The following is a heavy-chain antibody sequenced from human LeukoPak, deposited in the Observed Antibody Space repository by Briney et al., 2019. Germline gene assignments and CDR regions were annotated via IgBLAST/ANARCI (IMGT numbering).Heavy chain of an antibody. CDR2: IRSTSSAI. CDR3: AAGLPLEY. CDR1: VFTFSDDT. Sequence: GGALRLSRAGSVFTFSDDTMNWVRHAPGKGREWVSKIRSTSSAIYYADSVKGRFTISRDNAKSSLYLQMNSLRDEDTAVYCCAAGLPLEYWGQGTLVTVSS. D-gene: IGHD4-11*01. J-gene: IGHJ4*02. V-gene: IGHV3-48*02.